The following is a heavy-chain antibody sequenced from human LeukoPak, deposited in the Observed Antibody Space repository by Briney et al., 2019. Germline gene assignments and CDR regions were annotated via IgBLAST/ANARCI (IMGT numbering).Heavy chain of an antibody. CDR2: IKSKTDGGTT. D-gene: IGHD3-9*01. CDR1: GFTFSNAW. Sequence: GGSLRLSCAASGFTFSNAWMSWVRQAPGKGLEWVGRIKSKTDGGTTDYAAPVKGRFTISRDDSKNTLYLQMNSLKTEDTAVYYCTPVGINYDILTGYYGAHYFDYWGQGTLVPVS. J-gene: IGHJ4*02. CDR3: TPVGINYDILTGYYGAHYFDY. V-gene: IGHV3-15*01.